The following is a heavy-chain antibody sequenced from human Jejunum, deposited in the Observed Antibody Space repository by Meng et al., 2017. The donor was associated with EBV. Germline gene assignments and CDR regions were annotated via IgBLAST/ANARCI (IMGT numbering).Heavy chain of an antibody. D-gene: IGHD1-14*01. Sequence: VQLVVDGGALVQPGGSLRRSCSASEVTLSSDGMHWVRQAPGKGLLWVSRINEDGTTKTYADSVKGRFTISRDNAKNTLYLQMNSLRAEDTAVYYCSRDLAGSDDYWGQGTLVTVSS. CDR1: EVTLSSDG. CDR2: INEDGTTK. CDR3: SRDLAGSDDY. J-gene: IGHJ4*02. V-gene: IGHV3-74*03.